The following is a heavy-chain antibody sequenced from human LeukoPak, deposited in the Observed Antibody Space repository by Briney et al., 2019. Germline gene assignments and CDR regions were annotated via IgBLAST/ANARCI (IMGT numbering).Heavy chain of an antibody. V-gene: IGHV4-39*07. CDR2: IDYSGNT. J-gene: IGHJ4*02. Sequence: SETLSLTCTVSGDSDTNSIYYWGWIRQSPGKGLEWIGTIDYSGNTYYNPSLKSRATISIDTSKNQFSLKLGSVTAADTAVYYCGREYTLYRSGWFLDYWGQGTVVAVSS. CDR3: GREYTLYRSGWFLDY. CDR1: GDSDTNSIYY. D-gene: IGHD6-19*01.